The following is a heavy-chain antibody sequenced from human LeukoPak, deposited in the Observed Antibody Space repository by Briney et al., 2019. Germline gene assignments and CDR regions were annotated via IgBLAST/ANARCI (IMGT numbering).Heavy chain of an antibody. CDR1: GDTFTSYG. V-gene: IGHV1-18*01. J-gene: IGHJ3*02. CDR3: ARDVPRDFWSGYSNDAFDI. Sequence: ASVKVSCKASGDTFTSYGISWVRQAPGQGLEWMGWISAYNGNTNYAQKLQGRVTMTTDTSTSTAYMELRSLRSDDTAVYYCARDVPRDFWSGYSNDAFDIWGQGTMVTVSS. CDR2: ISAYNGNT. D-gene: IGHD3-3*01.